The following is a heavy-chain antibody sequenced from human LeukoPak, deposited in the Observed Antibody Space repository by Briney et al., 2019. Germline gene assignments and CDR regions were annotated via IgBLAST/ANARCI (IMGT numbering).Heavy chain of an antibody. V-gene: IGHV1-69*13. D-gene: IGHD3-10*01. CDR1: GGTFSSYA. J-gene: IGHJ4*02. CDR2: IIPIFGTA. Sequence: SVKVSCTASGGTFSSYAISWVRQAPGQGLEWMGGIIPIFGTANYAQKFQGRVTITADESTSTAYMELSSLRSEDTAVYYCARGVVRGVITNSFDYWGQGTLVTVSS. CDR3: ARGVVRGVITNSFDY.